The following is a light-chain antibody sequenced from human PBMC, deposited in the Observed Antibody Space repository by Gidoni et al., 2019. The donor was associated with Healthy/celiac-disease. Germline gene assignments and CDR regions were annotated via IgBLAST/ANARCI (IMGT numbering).Light chain of an antibody. V-gene: IGKV4-1*01. J-gene: IGKJ4*01. CDR2: GAS. CDR1: QSVLYSSNNRNY. CDR3: QQNYSTPLT. Sequence: DIVMTQSPDSLAVSLGERATINCKSSQSVLYSSNNRNYVAWYQQKPGQPPKLLICGASTREAGVPDRFSGSGSGTDFTLTISSLQAEDVAVYYCQQNYSTPLTFGGGTKVEIK.